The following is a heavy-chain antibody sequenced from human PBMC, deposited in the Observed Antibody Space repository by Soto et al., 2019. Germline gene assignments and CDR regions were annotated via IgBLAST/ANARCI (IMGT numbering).Heavy chain of an antibody. V-gene: IGHV3-30*18. CDR1: GFTFSSYG. CDR3: AKSPRGEWELRGDY. Sequence: QVQLVESGGAVVQPGRSLRLSCAASGFTFSSYGMHWVRQAPGKGLEWVAVISYDGSNKYYADSVKGRFTISRDNSKNPLYLQMNSLRAEDTAVYYCAKSPRGEWELRGDYWGQGTLVIVSS. CDR2: ISYDGSNK. D-gene: IGHD1-26*01. J-gene: IGHJ4*02.